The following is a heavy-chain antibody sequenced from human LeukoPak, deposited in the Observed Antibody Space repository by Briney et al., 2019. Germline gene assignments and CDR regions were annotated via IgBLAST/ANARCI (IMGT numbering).Heavy chain of an antibody. Sequence: RSSETLSLTCAVSGYSISSGYYWGWIRQPPGQGLEWIGSTYHSGSTYYNPSLKSRVTISVDTSKNQFSLKLSSVTAADTAVYYCARRSAASQQQLNWFDPWGQGTLVTVSS. V-gene: IGHV4-38-2*01. J-gene: IGHJ5*02. CDR3: ARRSAASQQQLNWFDP. CDR1: GYSISSGYY. D-gene: IGHD6-13*01. CDR2: TYHSGST.